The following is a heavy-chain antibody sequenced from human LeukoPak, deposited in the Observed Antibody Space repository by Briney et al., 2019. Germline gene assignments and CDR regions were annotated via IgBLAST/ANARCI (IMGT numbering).Heavy chain of an antibody. Sequence: GRSLRLSCAASGFTFSDYDMHWVRQAPGKGLEWVAVISYDGSNGYYADSVKGRFTISRDSSKNTVYVQMNSLRPEDTAVHYCAKDSYGMDVWGQGTTVTVSS. J-gene: IGHJ6*02. V-gene: IGHV3-30*18. CDR2: ISYDGSNG. CDR1: GFTFSDYD. CDR3: AKDSYGMDV.